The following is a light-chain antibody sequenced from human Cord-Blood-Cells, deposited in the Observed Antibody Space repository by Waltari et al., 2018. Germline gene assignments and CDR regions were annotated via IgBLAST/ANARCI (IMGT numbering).Light chain of an antibody. CDR3: AAWDDSLNGWV. J-gene: IGLJ3*02. Sequence: QSVLTQPPSASGTPGQRVTISCSGSSSNIGSNTVNWYQQLPGTAPKLLIYSNNRRPSWVPDRFSGSKSGTSASLAISGLRSEDEADYYCAAWDDSLNGWVFGGGTKLTV. CDR2: SNN. CDR1: SSNIGSNT. V-gene: IGLV1-44*01.